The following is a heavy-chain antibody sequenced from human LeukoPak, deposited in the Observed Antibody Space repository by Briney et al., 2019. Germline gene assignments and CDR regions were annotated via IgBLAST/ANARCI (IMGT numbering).Heavy chain of an antibody. CDR1: GGTFSSYA. CDR2: IIPIFGTA. V-gene: IGHV1-69*05. CDR3: ARGPEGDYDSSPPRF. J-gene: IGHJ4*02. Sequence: SVKVSCKASGGTFSSYAISWVRQAPGQGLEWMGGIIPIFGTANYAQKLQGRVTMTTDTSTSTAYMELRSLRSDDTAVYYCARGPEGDYDSSPPRFWGQGTLVTVSS. D-gene: IGHD3-22*01.